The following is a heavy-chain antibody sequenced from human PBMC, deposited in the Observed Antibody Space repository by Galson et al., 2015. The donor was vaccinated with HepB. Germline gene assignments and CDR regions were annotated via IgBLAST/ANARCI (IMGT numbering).Heavy chain of an antibody. CDR1: GYTLTELS. V-gene: IGHV1-24*01. CDR2: FDPEDGET. D-gene: IGHD1-26*01. J-gene: IGHJ3*02. Sequence: SVKVSCKVSGYTLTELSMHWVRQAPGKGLEWMGGFDPEDGETIYAQKFQGRVTMTEDTSTDTAYMELSSLRSEDTAVYYCATSTSLVGATNDAFDIWGQETMVTVSS. CDR3: ATSTSLVGATNDAFDI.